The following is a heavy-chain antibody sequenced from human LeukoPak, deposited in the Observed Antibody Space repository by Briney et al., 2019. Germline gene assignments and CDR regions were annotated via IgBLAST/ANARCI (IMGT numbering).Heavy chain of an antibody. CDR1: GFTFSSYS. CDR2: ISRSSIYK. Sequence: GGSLRLSCAASGFTFSSYSMNWVRQAPGKGLEWVSSISRSSIYKYYADSVKGRFTISRDNAKSSLYLQMNSLRAEDTAVYYCASAYSSGWGLADGPASFDYWGQGTLVTVSS. D-gene: IGHD6-19*01. V-gene: IGHV3-21*01. J-gene: IGHJ4*02. CDR3: ASAYSSGWGLADGPASFDY.